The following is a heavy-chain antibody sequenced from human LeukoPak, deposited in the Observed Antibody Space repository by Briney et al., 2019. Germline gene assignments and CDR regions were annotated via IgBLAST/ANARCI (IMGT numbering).Heavy chain of an antibody. D-gene: IGHD6-13*01. V-gene: IGHV3-11*01. CDR2: ISSSGSTI. Sequence: GGSLRLSCAASGFTFSDYYMSWIRQAPGKGLEGVSYISSSGSTIYYADSVKGRFTLSRDNAKNSLYLQMNSLRAEDTAVYYCARGPPYSSSFDYWGQGTLVTVSS. CDR1: GFTFSDYY. CDR3: ARGPPYSSSFDY. J-gene: IGHJ4*02.